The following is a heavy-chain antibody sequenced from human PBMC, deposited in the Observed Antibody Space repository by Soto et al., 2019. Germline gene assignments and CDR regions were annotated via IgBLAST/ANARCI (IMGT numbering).Heavy chain of an antibody. CDR2: ISDDGSNK. CDR3: AKDLVVVVPANITYSYGMDV. CDR1: GFTIRNYA. Sequence: QVQLVESGGGVVQPGRSLRLSCAASGFTIRNYAIHWVRQAPGKGLEWVAVISDDGSNKYHADPVKGRFTISRDNSKNTLYLQMNGMRVEDTAVYYCAKDLVVVVPANITYSYGMDVWGQGTTVTVSS. J-gene: IGHJ6*02. V-gene: IGHV3-30*18. D-gene: IGHD2-2*01.